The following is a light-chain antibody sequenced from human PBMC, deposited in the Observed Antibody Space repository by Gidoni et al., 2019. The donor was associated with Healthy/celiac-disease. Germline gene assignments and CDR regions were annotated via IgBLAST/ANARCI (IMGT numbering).Light chain of an antibody. CDR1: SSTIGAGYD. J-gene: IGLJ2*01. CDR3: QSYDSSLSGSV. CDR2: GNR. Sequence: QSVLTQPPSVSGAPGQRVTISCTGSSSTIGAGYDVHWYQQLPGTAPKLLLYGNRNRPSGFPDRFSGSKSGTSASLAITGLQAEDEADYYCQSYDSSLSGSVFGGGTKLTVL. V-gene: IGLV1-40*01.